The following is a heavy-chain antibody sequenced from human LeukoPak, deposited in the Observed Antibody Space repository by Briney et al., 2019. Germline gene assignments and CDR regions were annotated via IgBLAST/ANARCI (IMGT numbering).Heavy chain of an antibody. J-gene: IGHJ4*02. D-gene: IGHD6-13*01. Sequence: PGGSLRLSCAASGFTFSSYAMRWVRQAPGKGLEWVAVISYDGSNKYYADSVKGRFTISRDNSKNTLYLQMNSLRAEDTAVYYCARDHYSSSSLDYWGQGTLVTVSS. CDR1: GFTFSSYA. CDR3: ARDHYSSSSLDY. CDR2: ISYDGSNK. V-gene: IGHV3-30-3*01.